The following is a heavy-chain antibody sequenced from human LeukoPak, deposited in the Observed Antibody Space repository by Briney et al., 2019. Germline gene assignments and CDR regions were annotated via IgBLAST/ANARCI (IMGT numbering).Heavy chain of an antibody. CDR3: AHSELLWFGELLRGGFDY. V-gene: IGHV2-70*11. J-gene: IGHJ4*02. D-gene: IGHD3-10*01. CDR1: GFSLSTSGMC. CDR2: IDWDDDK. Sequence: ESGPALVKPTQTLTLTCTFSGFSLSTSGMCVSWIRQPPGKALEWLARIDWDDDKCYSTSLKTRLTISKDTSKNQVVLTMTNMDPVDTATYYCAHSELLWFGELLRGGFDYWGQGTLVTVSS.